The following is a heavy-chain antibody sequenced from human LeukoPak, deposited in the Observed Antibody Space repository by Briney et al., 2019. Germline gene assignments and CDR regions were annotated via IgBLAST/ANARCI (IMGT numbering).Heavy chain of an antibody. CDR2: IIPIFGTA. CDR1: GGTFSSYA. CDR3: ARDQYYYDSSGFSDAFDI. D-gene: IGHD3-22*01. Sequence: SVKVSCKASGGTFSSYAISWVRQAPGQGLEWMERIIPIFGTANYAQKFQDRVTITTDESTGTAYMELSSLRSEDTAVYYCARDQYYYDSSGFSDAFDIWGQGTMVTVSS. V-gene: IGHV1-69*05. J-gene: IGHJ3*02.